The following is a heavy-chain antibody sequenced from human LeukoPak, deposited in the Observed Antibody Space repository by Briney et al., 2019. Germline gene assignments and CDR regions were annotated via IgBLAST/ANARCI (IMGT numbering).Heavy chain of an antibody. CDR2: IYYSGST. D-gene: IGHD3-16*01. CDR1: GGSISSYY. CDR3: ANLAKLGKAHYFDH. J-gene: IGHJ4*02. Sequence: SQTLSLTCTVSGGSISSYYWSWIRHPPVKGLEWIGYIYYSGSTNYNPSLKSRVTISVDTSKNQFSLKLTSVTAADTPLYYCANLAKLGKAHYFDHWGKGTPVTVSS. V-gene: IGHV4-59*12.